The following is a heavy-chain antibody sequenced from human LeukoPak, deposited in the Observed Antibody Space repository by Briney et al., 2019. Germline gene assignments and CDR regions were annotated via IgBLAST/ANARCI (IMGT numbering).Heavy chain of an antibody. J-gene: IGHJ6*04. CDR1: GFTFSSYV. CDR2: ISSSGSTI. CDR3: ARDQVVPAARGVYYYYGMDV. Sequence: GGSLRLSCAASGFTFSSYVMNWVRQALGKGLEWVSYISSSGSTIYYADSVKGRFTISRDNAKNSLYLQMNSLRAEDTAVYYCARDQVVPAARGVYYYYGMDVWGKGTTVTVSS. D-gene: IGHD2-2*01. V-gene: IGHV3-48*03.